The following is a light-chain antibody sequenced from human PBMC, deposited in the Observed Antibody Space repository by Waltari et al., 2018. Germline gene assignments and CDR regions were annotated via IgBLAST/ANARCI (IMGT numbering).Light chain of an antibody. Sequence: EIVMTQSPATLSVSPWERATLSCRASQSVSNNLAWYQQKPGQAPRLLIYGASNRATGIPARFSGSGSGTEFTLTISSLQSEDFAVYYCQHYNNWPPLFSFGPGTKVDIK. J-gene: IGKJ3*01. V-gene: IGKV3-15*01. CDR1: QSVSNN. CDR3: QHYNNWPPLFS. CDR2: GAS.